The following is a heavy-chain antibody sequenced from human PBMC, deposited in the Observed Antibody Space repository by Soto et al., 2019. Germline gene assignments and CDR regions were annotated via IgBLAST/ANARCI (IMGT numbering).Heavy chain of an antibody. CDR3: ARNYGEYDLGYYYYYGMDV. Sequence: SETLSLTCTVSGGSISSYYWSWIRQPPGKGLEWIGYIYYSGSTNYNPSLKSRVTISVDTSKNQFSLKLSSVTAADTAVYYCARNYGEYDLGYYYYYGMDVWGQGTTVTVSS. CDR2: IYYSGST. V-gene: IGHV4-59*01. J-gene: IGHJ6*02. D-gene: IGHD4-17*01. CDR1: GGSISSYY.